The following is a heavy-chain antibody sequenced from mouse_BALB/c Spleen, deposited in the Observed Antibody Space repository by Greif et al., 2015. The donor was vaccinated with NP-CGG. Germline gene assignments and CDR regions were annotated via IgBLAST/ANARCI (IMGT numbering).Heavy chain of an antibody. Sequence: LQESGPELVKPGASVKISCKASGYSFTDYIMLWVKQSHGKSLEWIGNINPYYGSTSYNLKFKGKATLTVDKSSSTAYMQLNSLTSEDSAVYYCATYDYDVRAWFAYWGQGTLVTVSA. CDR2: INPYYGST. V-gene: IGHV1-39*01. D-gene: IGHD2-4*01. CDR1: GYSFTDYI. CDR3: ATYDYDVRAWFAY. J-gene: IGHJ3*01.